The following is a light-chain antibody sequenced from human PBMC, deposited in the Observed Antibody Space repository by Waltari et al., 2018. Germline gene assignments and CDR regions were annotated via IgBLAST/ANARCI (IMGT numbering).Light chain of an antibody. Sequence: HSALTQPASVSGSPGQSITISCTGTSTDVGGYNYVSWYQQYPGKAPKLMIYGFNNRPSGVSNRFSGSKSGNTASLTISGLQAEDEADYYCSSYGSRSTPLYVFGTGTKVTVL. V-gene: IGLV2-14*01. CDR1: STDVGGYNY. CDR3: SSYGSRSTPLYV. CDR2: GFN. J-gene: IGLJ1*01.